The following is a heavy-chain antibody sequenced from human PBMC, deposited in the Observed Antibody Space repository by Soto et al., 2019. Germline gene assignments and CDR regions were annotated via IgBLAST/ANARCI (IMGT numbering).Heavy chain of an antibody. J-gene: IGHJ5*02. CDR1: GYTFTDYD. D-gene: IGHD4-4*01. Sequence: QGQLVQSGAEVKKPGASVKVSCKASGYTFTDYDISWVRQAPGQGLEWMGWISVDNGNTKYVESLQGRVTMTTDTSTSTAYMEVGSLRADDTAVYYCARTSVSNYNWFDPWGQGTLVAVSS. CDR3: ARTSVSNYNWFDP. CDR2: ISVDNGNT. V-gene: IGHV1-18*01.